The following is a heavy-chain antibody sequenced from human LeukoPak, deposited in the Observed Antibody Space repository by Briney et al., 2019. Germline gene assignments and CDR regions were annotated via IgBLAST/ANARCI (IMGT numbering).Heavy chain of an antibody. J-gene: IGHJ5*02. CDR3: ATLVGYNWFDP. V-gene: IGHV4-59*01. D-gene: IGHD3-10*01. Sequence: PSETLSLTCTVSGGSISSYYWSWIRQPPGKGLEWIGYIYYSGSTNYNPSLKSRVTISVDTSKNQFSLKLNSVTAADTAVYYCATLVGYNWFDPWGQGTLVTVSS. CDR2: IYYSGST. CDR1: GGSISSYY.